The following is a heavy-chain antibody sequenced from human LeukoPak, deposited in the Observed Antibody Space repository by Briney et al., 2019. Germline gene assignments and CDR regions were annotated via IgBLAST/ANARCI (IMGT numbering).Heavy chain of an antibody. CDR1: GFTFSSYW. V-gene: IGHV3-7*01. CDR2: IKQDGSEK. Sequence: GGSLRLSCAASGFTFSSYWMSWVRQAPGKGLEWVANIKQDGSEKYYVDSVKGRFTISRDNAKNSLYLQMNSLRAEDTAVYYCARESGVDSSGWGDYWGQGTLVTVSS. D-gene: IGHD6-25*01. J-gene: IGHJ4*02. CDR3: ARESGVDSSGWGDY.